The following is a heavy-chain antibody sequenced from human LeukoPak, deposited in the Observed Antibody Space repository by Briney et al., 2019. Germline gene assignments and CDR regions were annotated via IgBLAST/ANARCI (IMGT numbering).Heavy chain of an antibody. Sequence: PGGSLRLSCTASGFTFGDYAMSWFRQAPGKGLEWVAFIRYDGSNKYYADSVKGRFTISRDNSKNTLYLQMNSLRAEDTAVYYCAKDHRAYCGGDCVDFDYWGQGTLVTVSS. CDR1: GFTFGDYA. CDR2: IRYDGSNK. J-gene: IGHJ4*02. CDR3: AKDHRAYCGGDCVDFDY. V-gene: IGHV3-30*02. D-gene: IGHD2-21*02.